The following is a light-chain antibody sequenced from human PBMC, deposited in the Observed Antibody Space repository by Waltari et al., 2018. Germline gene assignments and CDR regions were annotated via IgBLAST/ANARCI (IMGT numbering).Light chain of an antibody. Sequence: QSALPQPASVSGSPGQSIPTPCTGTSSDVGGYNYVSWYQQHPDKVPKLMIYEVGSRPSGVSDRFSGSKSGNTASLTISGLQAEDEADYYCSSYRSSSTLKYVFGTGTKVTVL. CDR1: SSDVGGYNY. J-gene: IGLJ1*01. CDR3: SSYRSSSTLKYV. V-gene: IGLV2-14*01. CDR2: EVG.